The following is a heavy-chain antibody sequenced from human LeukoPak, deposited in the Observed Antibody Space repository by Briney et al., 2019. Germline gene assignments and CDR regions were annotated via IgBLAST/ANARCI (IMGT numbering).Heavy chain of an antibody. Sequence: GSSVKVSCKASGGTFSSYAISWVRQAPGQGLEWMGGIIPIFGTANYAQKIQGRVTITADESTSTAYMELSSLRSEDTAVYYCASIGTVTKDRESYWGQGTLVTVSS. V-gene: IGHV1-69*01. CDR2: IIPIFGTA. J-gene: IGHJ4*02. CDR3: ASIGTVTKDRESY. D-gene: IGHD4-17*01. CDR1: GGTFSSYA.